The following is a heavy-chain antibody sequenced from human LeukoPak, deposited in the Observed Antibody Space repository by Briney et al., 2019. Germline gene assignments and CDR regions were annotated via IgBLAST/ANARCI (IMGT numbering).Heavy chain of an antibody. CDR1: GYTFTIYG. D-gene: IGHD2-15*01. CDR2: ISAYNGNT. V-gene: IGHV1-18*01. Sequence: GASVKVSFKTSGYTFTIYGISWVRQAPGQGLEWMGWISAYNGNTNFAQKLQGRVTMTTDTSTSTAYMELRSLRSDDTAVYYCASDCSGGSCYFSYWGQGTLVTVSS. J-gene: IGHJ4*02. CDR3: ASDCSGGSCYFSY.